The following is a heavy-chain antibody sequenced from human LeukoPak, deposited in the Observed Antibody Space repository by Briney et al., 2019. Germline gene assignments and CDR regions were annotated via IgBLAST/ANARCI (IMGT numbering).Heavy chain of an antibody. V-gene: IGHV3-23*01. J-gene: IGHJ4*02. Sequence: GGSLRLSCAASGFTFSSYAMSWVRQAPGRGREWVSAISGSGGSTYYADSVKGRFTISRDNSKNMLYLQMNSLRAEDTAVYYCAGYRSYYFDYWGQGTLVTVSS. D-gene: IGHD3-16*02. CDR1: GFTFSSYA. CDR2: ISGSGGST. CDR3: AGYRSYYFDY.